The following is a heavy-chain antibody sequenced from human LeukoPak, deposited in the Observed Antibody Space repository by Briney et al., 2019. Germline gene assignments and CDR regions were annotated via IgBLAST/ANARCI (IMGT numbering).Heavy chain of an antibody. CDR2: IYYSGST. CDR3: ARGEPASCDY. D-gene: IGHD1-14*01. Sequence: PSETLSLTCTVSGGFISSYYWSWIRQPPGKGLEWIGYIYYSGSTNYNPSLKSRVTVSVDTSKNQFSLKLSSVTAADTAVYYCARGEPASCDYWGQGTLVTVSS. J-gene: IGHJ4*02. CDR1: GGFISSYY. V-gene: IGHV4-59*08.